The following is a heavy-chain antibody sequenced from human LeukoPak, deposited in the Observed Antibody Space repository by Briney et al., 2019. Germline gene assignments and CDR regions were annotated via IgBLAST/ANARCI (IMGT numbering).Heavy chain of an antibody. Sequence: GGSLRLSCAASEFTVSSNYMHWVRQAPGKGLEWVAVISYDGSNKYYADSVKGRFTISRDNSKNTLYLQMNSLRAEGTAVYYCARGDFWSGGGDYYYYYYMDVWGKGTTVTVSS. V-gene: IGHV3-30*03. J-gene: IGHJ6*03. CDR1: EFTVSSNY. D-gene: IGHD3-3*01. CDR3: ARGDFWSGGGDYYYYYYMDV. CDR2: ISYDGSNK.